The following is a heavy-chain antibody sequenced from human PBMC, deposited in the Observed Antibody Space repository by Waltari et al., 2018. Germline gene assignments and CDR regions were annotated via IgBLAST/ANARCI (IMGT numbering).Heavy chain of an antibody. Sequence: EVQVLESGGGLAQPGESLRLSCAASGVTFSNYAMRWVRQAPGKGLVCGSGINSGCDSTAYLDSVKCLFTISRDNSKNTLYLQMNSLRAEYTAMYYCAKMGEQQRYYYYMDVWGKWTTVTVSS. CDR3: AKMGEQQRYYYYMDV. CDR1: GVTFSNYA. D-gene: IGHD6-13*01. J-gene: IGHJ6*03. V-gene: IGHV3-23*01. CDR2: INSGCDST.